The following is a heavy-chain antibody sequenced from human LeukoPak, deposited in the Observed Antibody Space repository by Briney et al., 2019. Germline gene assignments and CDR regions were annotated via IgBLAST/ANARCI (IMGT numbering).Heavy chain of an antibody. J-gene: IGHJ4*02. Sequence: GGSLRLSCAASGFTFSSYSMNWVRQAPGKGLEWVSSISSSSSYIYYADSVKGRFTISRDNAENSLYLQMNSLRAEDTAVYYCARDPDYYGSGRGGHYWGQGTLVTVSS. CDR1: GFTFSSYS. V-gene: IGHV3-21*01. CDR3: ARDPDYYGSGRGGHY. CDR2: ISSSSSYI. D-gene: IGHD3-10*01.